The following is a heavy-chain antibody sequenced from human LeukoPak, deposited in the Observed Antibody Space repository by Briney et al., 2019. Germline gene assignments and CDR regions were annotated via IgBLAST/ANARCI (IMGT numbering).Heavy chain of an antibody. CDR3: AKGYCSSTSCYLSY. V-gene: IGHV3-9*03. D-gene: IGHD2-2*01. Sequence: PGGSLRLSCAASGFTFDDYAMHWVRQAPGKGLEWVSGISWNSGSIGYADSVKGRFTISRDNAKNSLYLQMNSLRAEDMALYYCAKGYCSSTSCYLSYWGQGTLVTVSS. CDR1: GFTFDDYA. CDR2: ISWNSGSI. J-gene: IGHJ4*02.